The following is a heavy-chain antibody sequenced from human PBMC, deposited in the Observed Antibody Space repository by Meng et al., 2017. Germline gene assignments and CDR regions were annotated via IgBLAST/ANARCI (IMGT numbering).Heavy chain of an antibody. J-gene: IGHJ4*02. V-gene: IGHV3-33*01. D-gene: IGHD6-13*01. CDR3: ARDPPAASTC. Sequence: GESLKISCAASGFTFSSYGMHWVRQAPGKGLEWVAVIWYDGSNKYYADSVKGRFTISRDNSKTTLYLQMNSLRAEDTAVYYCARDPPAASTCWGQGTLVTVSS. CDR2: IWYDGSNK. CDR1: GFTFSSYG.